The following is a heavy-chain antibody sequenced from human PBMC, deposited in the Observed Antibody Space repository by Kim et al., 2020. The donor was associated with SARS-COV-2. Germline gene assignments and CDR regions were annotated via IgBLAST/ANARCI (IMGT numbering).Heavy chain of an antibody. V-gene: IGHV1-69*04. Sequence: FQGRVTITADKSTSTAYMELSSLRSEDTAVYYCARDYYYGSGSYLGGFDYWGQGTLVTVSS. D-gene: IGHD3-10*01. J-gene: IGHJ4*02. CDR3: ARDYYYGSGSYLGGFDY.